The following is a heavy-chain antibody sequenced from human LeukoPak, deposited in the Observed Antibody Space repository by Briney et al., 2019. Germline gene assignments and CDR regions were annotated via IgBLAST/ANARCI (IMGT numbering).Heavy chain of an antibody. CDR2: INHSGRT. V-gene: IGHV4-34*01. J-gene: IGHJ3*02. CDR1: GGSFSDYF. Sequence: SETLPLTCAVYGGSFSDYFWGWIRQPPGKGLEWIGEINHSGRTYYNPSLKSRVTISVDTSKNQFSLNLSSVTAADTAVYYCARSYCSSTSCYLDAFDIWGQGTMVTVSS. CDR3: ARSYCSSTSCYLDAFDI. D-gene: IGHD2-2*01.